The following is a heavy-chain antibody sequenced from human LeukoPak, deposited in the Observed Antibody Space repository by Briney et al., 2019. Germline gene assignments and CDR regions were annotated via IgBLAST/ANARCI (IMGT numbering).Heavy chain of an antibody. CDR2: IRYDGNNK. D-gene: IGHD2-2*01. Sequence: PGGSLRLSCAASGFTFSSYGTHWVRQAPGKGLEGVAFIRYDGNNKYYADCVKGRFTISRDNSKNTLYLQMNSLRAEDTAVYYCAKANIVVVPAAKALAEYFPHWGQGTLVTVSS. J-gene: IGHJ1*01. CDR1: GFTFSSYG. V-gene: IGHV3-30*02. CDR3: AKANIVVVPAAKALAEYFPH.